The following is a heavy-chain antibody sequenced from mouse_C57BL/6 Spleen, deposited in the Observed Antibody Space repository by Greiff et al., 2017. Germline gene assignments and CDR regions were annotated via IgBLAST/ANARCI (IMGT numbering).Heavy chain of an antibody. CDR3: TRSGKSYSNYGAWFAY. V-gene: IGHV1-15*01. J-gene: IGHJ3*01. Sequence: QVQLQQSGAELVRPGASVTLSCKASGYTFTDYEMHWVKQTPVHGLEWIGAIDPETGGTAYNQKFKGKAILTADKSSSTAYMELRSLTSEDSAVYYCTRSGKSYSNYGAWFAYWGQGTLVTVSA. D-gene: IGHD2-5*01. CDR2: IDPETGGT. CDR1: GYTFTDYE.